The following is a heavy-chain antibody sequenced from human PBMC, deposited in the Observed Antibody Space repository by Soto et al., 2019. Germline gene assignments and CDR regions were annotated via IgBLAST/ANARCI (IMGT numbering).Heavy chain of an antibody. CDR1: GYSFTAYA. CDR2: INTGNGYT. J-gene: IGHJ4*02. V-gene: IGHV1-3*04. CDR3: TIIAATNTFDY. D-gene: IGHD1-7*01. Sequence: ASVKVSCKASGYSFTAYAMHWVRQAPGQRPEWMGWINTGNGYTKYSQKFQGRVTITRDTSASRVYMELNSLRSEDTAIYYCTIIAATNTFDYWGQGTLVTVS.